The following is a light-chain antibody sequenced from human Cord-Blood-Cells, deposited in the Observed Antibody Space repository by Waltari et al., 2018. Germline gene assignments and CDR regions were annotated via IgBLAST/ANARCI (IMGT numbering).Light chain of an antibody. CDR1: QGSSSY. CDR2: AAS. J-gene: IGKJ1*01. V-gene: IGKV1-8*01. Sequence: AIRMTQSPSSLSASTGDRVTITCRASQGSSSYLAWYQQKPGKAPKLLIYAASTLQSWVPSRFTGSGSGTDFTHTISCLQAEDFATYYCQQYYSYPRTSGQGTKVEIK. CDR3: QQYYSYPRT.